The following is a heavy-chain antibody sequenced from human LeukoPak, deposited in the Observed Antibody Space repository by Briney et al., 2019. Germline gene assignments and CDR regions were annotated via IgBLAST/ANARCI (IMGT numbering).Heavy chain of an antibody. CDR2: ISVSGDRI. D-gene: IGHD6-13*01. CDR3: AKEGRSSWYFHEVDY. CDR1: GFTFSSYA. J-gene: IGHJ4*02. Sequence: PGGSLRLSCAASGFTFSSYAMGRVRQAPGKGLEWVSDISVSGDRIYYADSVKGRFTISRDNSKNTLFLQMNSLRAEDTAVYYCAKEGRSSWYFHEVDYWGQGTLVTVSS. V-gene: IGHV3-23*01.